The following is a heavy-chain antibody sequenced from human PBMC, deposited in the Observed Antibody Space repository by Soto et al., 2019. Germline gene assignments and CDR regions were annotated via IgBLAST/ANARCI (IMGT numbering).Heavy chain of an antibody. V-gene: IGHV1-18*01. D-gene: IGHD3-16*01. CDR1: GYTFSSYT. CDR3: ARADYGVDAC. Sequence: QLVQSGPEVKKPGASVKVSCKASGYTFSSYTISWVRKAPGQGLEWMGWISPYTGNTKYTQKLQGRLTMTTDTAKTTAYRELRILRSDDTDVYYCARADYGVDACWRQGNLVAVSS. CDR2: ISPYTGNT. J-gene: IGHJ4*02.